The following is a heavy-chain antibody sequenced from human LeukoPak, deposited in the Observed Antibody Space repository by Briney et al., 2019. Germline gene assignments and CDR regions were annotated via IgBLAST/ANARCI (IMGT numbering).Heavy chain of an antibody. CDR3: ARSPRIAAAGSNWFDP. Sequence: ASVKVSCKASGYTFTSYDINWVRQATGQGLEWMGWMNPNSGNTGYAQKFQGRVTMTRNTSISTAYMELSSLRSEDTAVYYCARSPRIAAAGSNWFDPWGQGTLVTVSS. CDR1: GYTFTSYD. CDR2: MNPNSGNT. D-gene: IGHD6-13*01. J-gene: IGHJ5*02. V-gene: IGHV1-8*01.